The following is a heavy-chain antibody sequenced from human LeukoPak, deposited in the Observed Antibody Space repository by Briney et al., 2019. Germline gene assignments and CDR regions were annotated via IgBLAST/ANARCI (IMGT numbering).Heavy chain of an antibody. V-gene: IGHV4-34*01. Sequence: GSLRLSCAASGFTFSSYSMNWVRQPPGKGLEWIGEINHSGSTNYNPSLKSRVTISVDTSKNHFSLRLRSVTAADTAVYYCARSEYYFHSLDHYYFDYWGRGTLVTVSS. CDR3: ARSEYYFHSLDHYYFDY. CDR1: GFTFSSYS. J-gene: IGHJ4*02. CDR2: INHSGST. D-gene: IGHD3-22*01.